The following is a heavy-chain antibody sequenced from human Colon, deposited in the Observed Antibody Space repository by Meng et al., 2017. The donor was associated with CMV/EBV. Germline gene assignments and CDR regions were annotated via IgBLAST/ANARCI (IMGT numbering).Heavy chain of an antibody. CDR1: GYTFTTYG. D-gene: IGHD2-2*01. V-gene: IGHV1-18*01. J-gene: IGHJ6*02. Sequence: ASVKVSCKASGYTFTTYGITWVRQAPGQGLEWMGLISPYNGNTKYAQRLQDRVTMTTDTSTTTAYMELRSLRSDDTAVYYGARVVVVPADYYTMDVWGQGTTVTVSS. CDR3: ARVVVVPADYYTMDV. CDR2: ISPYNGNT.